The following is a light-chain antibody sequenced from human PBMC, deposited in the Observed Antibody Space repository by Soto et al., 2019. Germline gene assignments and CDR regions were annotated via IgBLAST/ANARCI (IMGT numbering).Light chain of an antibody. CDR1: QSVSSSY. J-gene: IGKJ1*01. CDR3: QQYGSSRWT. V-gene: IGKV3-20*01. Sequence: EIVLTQSPGTLSLSPGERATLSCRASQSVSSSYLAWYQQNRGQAPRLLIYGASSRAPGIPDRFGRSGSGTDFTLTISRLEPEDFAVYYCQQYGSSRWTFGQGTKVDIK. CDR2: GAS.